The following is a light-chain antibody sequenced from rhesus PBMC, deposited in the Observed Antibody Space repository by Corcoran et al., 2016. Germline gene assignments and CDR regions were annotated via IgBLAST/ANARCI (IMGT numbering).Light chain of an antibody. CDR3: QQSSNLSWT. V-gene: IGKV3-24*04. CDR2: GSS. J-gene: IGKJ1*01. CDR1: QRVGSY. Sequence: ETVVTQSPATLSLSPGERATLSCRASQRVGSYLAWYQQTPGQAPRLLIYGSSSRATGIPDRFSASGSGTDFTLTSSSLEPENVGVYYCQQSSNLSWTFGQGTKVEIK.